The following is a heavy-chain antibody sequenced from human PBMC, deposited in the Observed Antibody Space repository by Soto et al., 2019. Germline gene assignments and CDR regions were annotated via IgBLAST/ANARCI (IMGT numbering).Heavy chain of an antibody. J-gene: IGHJ4*02. D-gene: IGHD5-12*01. V-gene: IGHV1-18*01. CDR2: ISAYNGNT. Sequence: GASVKVSCKASGYTFTSYGISWVRQAPGQGLEWMGWISAYNGNTNYAQKLQGRVTMTTDTSTSTAYMELRSLRSDDTAVYYCVAWCCGYEELFVHWGQGTLVTVSS. CDR1: GYTFTSYG. CDR3: VAWCCGYEELFVH.